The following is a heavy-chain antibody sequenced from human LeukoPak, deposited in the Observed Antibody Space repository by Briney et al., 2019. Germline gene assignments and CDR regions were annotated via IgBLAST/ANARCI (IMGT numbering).Heavy chain of an antibody. CDR3: ARDRNYYDSSGYHRVDY. D-gene: IGHD3-22*01. CDR1: GFTFSSYA. J-gene: IGHJ4*02. CDR2: ISGSGGST. V-gene: IGHV3-23*01. Sequence: GGSLRLSCAASGFTFSSYAMSWVRQAPGKGLEWVSGISGSGGSTYYADSAKGRFTISRDNAKNSLYLQMNSLRAEDTAVYYCARDRNYYDSSGYHRVDYWGQGTLVTVSS.